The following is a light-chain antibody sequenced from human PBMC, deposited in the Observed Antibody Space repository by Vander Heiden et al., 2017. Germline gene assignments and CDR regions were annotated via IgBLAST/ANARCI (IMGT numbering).Light chain of an antibody. CDR2: GAS. V-gene: IGKV3-15*01. CDR3: QQYNNWPPLT. Sequence: EIVMTQSPATLSVSPGARAALSCRASQSVSSNLAWYQQKPGQAPRLLIYGASTRATGIPARFSGSGSGKEFTLTISSLQSEDFAVYYCQQYNNWPPLTFGGGTKVEIK. J-gene: IGKJ4*01. CDR1: QSVSSN.